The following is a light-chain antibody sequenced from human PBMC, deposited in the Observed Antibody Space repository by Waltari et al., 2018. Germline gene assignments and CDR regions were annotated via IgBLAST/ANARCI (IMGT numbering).Light chain of an antibody. CDR3: HSRDASGVGGS. Sequence: SSELTQDPAVSVAMGQTVTITCQGNGLRSYYASWYQQRPGQAPILIMYDKNNRPSGVPDRFSGANSDNTASLTITGAQAEDEASDYCHSRDASGVGGSFGGGTKLTVL. CDR1: GLRSYY. V-gene: IGLV3-19*01. J-gene: IGLJ2*01. CDR2: DKN.